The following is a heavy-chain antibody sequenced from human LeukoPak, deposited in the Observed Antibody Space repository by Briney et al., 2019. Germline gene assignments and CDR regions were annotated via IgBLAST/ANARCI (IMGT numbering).Heavy chain of an antibody. CDR2: MNPNSGQT. J-gene: IGHJ5*02. D-gene: IGHD6-13*01. Sequence: ASVKVSCKASGYTFSSYEINWVRQTTGQGLEWMGWMNPNSGQTGYAQKFQGRVTMTRSSSISTAYLELSSLRSEDSAVYYCAREGIADTVGWFDPWGQGTLVTVSS. V-gene: IGHV1-8*01. CDR1: GYTFSSYE. CDR3: AREGIADTVGWFDP.